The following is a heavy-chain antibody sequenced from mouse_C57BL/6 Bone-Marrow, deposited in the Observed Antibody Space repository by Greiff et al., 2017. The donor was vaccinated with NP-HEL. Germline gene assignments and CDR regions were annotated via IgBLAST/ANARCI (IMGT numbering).Heavy chain of an antibody. Sequence: VQQSCKASGYTFTSYWMYWVKQRPGRGLEWIGRIDPNSGGTQYNEKFKSKATLSVDKPSSTAYMQHSSLTSEDAAVDYCARYGGAYWGQGTLVTVSA. D-gene: IGHD1-1*01. CDR1: GYTFTSYW. CDR3: ARYGGAY. V-gene: IGHV1-72*01. CDR2: IDPNSGGT. J-gene: IGHJ3*01.